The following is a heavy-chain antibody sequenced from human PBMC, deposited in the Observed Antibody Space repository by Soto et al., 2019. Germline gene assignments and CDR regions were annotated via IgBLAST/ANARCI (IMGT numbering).Heavy chain of an antibody. Sequence: SETLSLTCTVSGGSISSYYWSWIRQPPGKGLEWIGYIYYSGSTNYNPSLKSRVTISVDTSKNQFSLKLSSVTAADTAVYYCGRVCGDCYSDYYYYGMDVWGQGTTVTVSS. J-gene: IGHJ6*02. D-gene: IGHD2-21*02. V-gene: IGHV4-59*01. CDR3: GRVCGDCYSDYYYYGMDV. CDR1: GGSISSYY. CDR2: IYYSGST.